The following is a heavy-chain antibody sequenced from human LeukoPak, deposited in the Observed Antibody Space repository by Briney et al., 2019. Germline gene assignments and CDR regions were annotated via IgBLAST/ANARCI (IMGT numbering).Heavy chain of an antibody. V-gene: IGHV4-34*01. CDR3: ARGSGGYDSSGYYRRPRSWFDP. D-gene: IGHD3-22*01. CDR2: INHSGST. Sequence: SETLSLTCGVYGGSFSDYYWSWIRQPPGKGLEWIGEINHSGSTNYNPSLKSRVTISVDTSKNQFSLKLSSVTAADTAVYYCARGSGGYDSSGYYRRPRSWFDPWGQGTLVTVSS. CDR1: GGSFSDYY. J-gene: IGHJ5*02.